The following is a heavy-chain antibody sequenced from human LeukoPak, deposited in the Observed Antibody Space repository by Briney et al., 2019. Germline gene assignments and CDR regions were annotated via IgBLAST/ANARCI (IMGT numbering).Heavy chain of an antibody. V-gene: IGHV1-18*01. Sequence: ASVKVSCKASGYTFTDYGFTWVRQAPGQGPEWMGWISAYNTNTNYAQKLQDRVTMTTDTSTSTAYMELRSLRSDDTAVYYCARVGGRYCSSTSCSAWDYWGQGTLVTVSS. CDR3: ARVGGRYCSSTSCSAWDY. D-gene: IGHD2-2*01. CDR1: GYTFTDYG. J-gene: IGHJ4*02. CDR2: ISAYNTNT.